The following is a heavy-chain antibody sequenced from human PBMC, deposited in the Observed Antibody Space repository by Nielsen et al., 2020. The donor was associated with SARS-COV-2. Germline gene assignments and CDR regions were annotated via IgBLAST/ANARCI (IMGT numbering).Heavy chain of an antibody. CDR1: GFSVSSNY. D-gene: IGHD7-27*01. Sequence: GESLKISCAASGFSVSSNYMSWVRQAAGKGLEWVSVIYSDDSASYADSVKGRFSVSRDNFKNMLFLQMNSLRAEDTGVYYCVRDNWGRMDVWGQETTVTVSS. CDR3: VRDNWGRMDV. V-gene: IGHV3-66*01. J-gene: IGHJ6*02. CDR2: IYSDDSA.